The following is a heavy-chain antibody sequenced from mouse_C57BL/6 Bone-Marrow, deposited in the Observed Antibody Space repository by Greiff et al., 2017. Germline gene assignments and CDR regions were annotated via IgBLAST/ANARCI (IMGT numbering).Heavy chain of an antibody. J-gene: IGHJ4*01. CDR1: GYTFTDYY. V-gene: IGHV1-76*01. CDR2: IYPGSGNT. CDR3: ARYATGIDYAYAMDY. D-gene: IGHD2-4*01. Sequence: QVHVKQSGAELVRPGASVKLSCKASGYTFTDYYINWVKQRPGQGLEWIARIYPGSGNTYYNEKFKGKATLTAEKSSSTAYMQLSSLTSEDSAVYFCARYATGIDYAYAMDYWGQGTSVTVSS.